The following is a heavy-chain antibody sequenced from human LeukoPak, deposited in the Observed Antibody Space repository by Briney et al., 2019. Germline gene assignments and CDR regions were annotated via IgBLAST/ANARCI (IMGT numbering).Heavy chain of an antibody. Sequence: GGSLRLSCAASGFTFSSYAMHWVRQAPGKGLEWVAVISYDGSNKYYADSVKGRFTISRDNSKNTLYLQMNSLRAEDTAVYYCARDLEVGATNFDYWGQGTLVTVSS. CDR3: ARDLEVGATNFDY. CDR2: ISYDGSNK. D-gene: IGHD1-26*01. J-gene: IGHJ4*02. V-gene: IGHV3-30*04. CDR1: GFTFSSYA.